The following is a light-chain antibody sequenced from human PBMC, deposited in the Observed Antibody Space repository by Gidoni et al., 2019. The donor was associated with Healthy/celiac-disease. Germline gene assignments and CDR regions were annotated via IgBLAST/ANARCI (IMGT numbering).Light chain of an antibody. J-gene: IGLJ2*01. Sequence: SYELTQPLSVSVALGQTARITCGGNNIGSTNVHWYQQKQGQAPVLVIYRDSNRPSGIPERFSGSNSGNTATLTISRAQAGDEADYYCQVWDSSSVFGGGTKLTVL. CDR3: QVWDSSSV. CDR2: RDS. CDR1: NIGSTN. V-gene: IGLV3-9*01.